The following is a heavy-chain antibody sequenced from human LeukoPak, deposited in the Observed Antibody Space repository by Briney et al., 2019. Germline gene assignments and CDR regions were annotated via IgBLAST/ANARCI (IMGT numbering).Heavy chain of an antibody. CDR1: GGTFGSYA. D-gene: IGHD3-10*01. CDR2: IIPIFGTA. V-gene: IGHV1-69*05. Sequence: SVKVSCKASGGTFGSYAISWVRQAPGQGLEWMGRIIPIFGTANYAQKFQGRVTITTDESTSTAYMELSSLRSEDTAVYYCARVSITMVRGVIAPFDYWGQGTLVTVSS. CDR3: ARVSITMVRGVIAPFDY. J-gene: IGHJ4*02.